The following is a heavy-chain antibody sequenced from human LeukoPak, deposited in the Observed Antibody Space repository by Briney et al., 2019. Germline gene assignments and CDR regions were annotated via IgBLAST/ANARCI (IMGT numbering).Heavy chain of an antibody. J-gene: IGHJ4*02. CDR2: ISYDGSNK. CDR3: ARDGGYSYGYPIDY. CDR1: GFTFSSYA. D-gene: IGHD5-18*01. V-gene: IGHV3-30-3*01. Sequence: RGSLRLSCAASGFTFSSYAMHWVRQAPGKGLEWVAVISYDGSNKYYADSVKGRFTISRDNSKNTLYLQMNSLRAEDTAVYYCARDGGYSYGYPIDYWGQGTLVTVSS.